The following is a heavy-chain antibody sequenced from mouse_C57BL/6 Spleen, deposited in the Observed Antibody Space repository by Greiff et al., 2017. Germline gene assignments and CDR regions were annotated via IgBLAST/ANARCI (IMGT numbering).Heavy chain of an antibody. V-gene: IGHV1-61*01. J-gene: IGHJ2*01. CDR2: IYPSDSET. D-gene: IGHD2-4*01. Sequence: QVQLQQPGAELVRPGSSVKLSCKASGYTFTSYWMDWVKQRPGQGLEWIGNIYPSDSETHYNQKFKDKATLTVDKSSSTAYMQLSSLTSEDSAVYYGARSGDYEDYWGQGTTLTVSS. CDR1: GYTFTSYW. CDR3: ARSGDYEDY.